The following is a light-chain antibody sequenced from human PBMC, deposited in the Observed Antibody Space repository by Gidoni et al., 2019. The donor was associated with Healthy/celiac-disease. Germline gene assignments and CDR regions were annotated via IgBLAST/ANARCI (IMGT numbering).Light chain of an antibody. Sequence: SYDLTQPPSVSVSPGQTARITCSGDALPKQYAYWYQQKPGQAPVLVIYKDSERPAGIPERFSGSSSGTTVTLTISGVQAEDEADDYCQSADSSGTYRVFGGGTKLTVL. CDR3: QSADSSGTYRV. CDR1: ALPKQY. CDR2: KDS. V-gene: IGLV3-25*03. J-gene: IGLJ3*02.